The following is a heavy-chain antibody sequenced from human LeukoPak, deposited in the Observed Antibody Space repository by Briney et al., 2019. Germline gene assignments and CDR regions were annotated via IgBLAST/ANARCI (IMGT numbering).Heavy chain of an antibody. J-gene: IGHJ4*02. CDR3: AGGLDGLHTDY. CDR2: INPNSGGT. V-gene: IGHV1-2*02. D-gene: IGHD4-11*01. CDR1: GYTFTDYY. Sequence: GAPVKVSCKASGYTFTDYYMHWVREAPGHGLEWMGWINPNSGGTNYAQKFQGRVTMTRDTSISTAYMELSRLRSDDTAVYYCAGGLDGLHTDYWGQGTLVTVSS.